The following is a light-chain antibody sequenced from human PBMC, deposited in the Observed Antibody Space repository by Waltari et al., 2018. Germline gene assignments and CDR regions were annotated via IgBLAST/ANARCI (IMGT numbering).Light chain of an antibody. Sequence: IVMTQSPATLSVSPGEGAILSCRASQGIGSNVAWYQQKPGQAPRLLIYDASTRATDRPTRFSGSWSGTEFTLIISSLQSEDFAVYYCQQYRDSYSFGQGTKLEMK. CDR1: QGIGSN. J-gene: IGKJ2*01. CDR2: DAS. CDR3: QQYRDSYS. V-gene: IGKV3-15*01.